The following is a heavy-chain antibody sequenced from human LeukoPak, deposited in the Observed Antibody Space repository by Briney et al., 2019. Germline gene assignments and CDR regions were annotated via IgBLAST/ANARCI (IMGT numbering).Heavy chain of an antibody. CDR2: VSHGRNT. Sequence: SETLSLTCAVYGVSFSGYYWSWVRQPPGGGLAWIGEVSHGRNTNYHPSLKSRVTLSLDTSKNQFSLKLTSVTAADTAVYYCARGSPRDYDSSGYYYGLDPWGQGTLVAVSS. V-gene: IGHV4-34*01. J-gene: IGHJ5*02. CDR3: ARGSPRDYDSSGYYYGLDP. CDR1: GVSFSGYY. D-gene: IGHD3-22*01.